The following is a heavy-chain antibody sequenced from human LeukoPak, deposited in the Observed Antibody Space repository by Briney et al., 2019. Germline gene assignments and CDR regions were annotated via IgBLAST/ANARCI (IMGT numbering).Heavy chain of an antibody. CDR2: IKQDGSEK. CDR1: GFTFSTYY. V-gene: IGHV3-7*01. D-gene: IGHD2-15*01. Sequence: PGGSLRLSCVASGFTFSTYYMSWVRQAPGKGLEWVANIKQDGSEKKYVDSVKGRFTISRDNAKNSLYLQMTSLRAEDTAVYYCARDKRAAETPYNWFDPWGQGTLVTVSS. J-gene: IGHJ5*02. CDR3: ARDKRAAETPYNWFDP.